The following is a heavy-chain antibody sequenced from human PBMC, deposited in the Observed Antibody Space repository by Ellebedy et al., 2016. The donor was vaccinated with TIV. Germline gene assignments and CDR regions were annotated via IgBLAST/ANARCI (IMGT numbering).Heavy chain of an antibody. CDR3: ARRAWSGPSFDP. J-gene: IGHJ5*02. Sequence: ASVKVSCKASGYTFTSYAMHWVRQAPGQRLEWMGWINAGNGNTKYSQKFQGRVTITRDTSASTAYMELSSLRSEDTAVYYCARRAWSGPSFDPWGQGTLVTVSS. D-gene: IGHD6-25*01. CDR2: INAGNGNT. CDR1: GYTFTSYA. V-gene: IGHV1-3*01.